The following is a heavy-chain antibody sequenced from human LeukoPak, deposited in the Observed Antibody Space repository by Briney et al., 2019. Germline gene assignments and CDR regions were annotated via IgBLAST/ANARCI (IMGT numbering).Heavy chain of an antibody. CDR1: GFTFSDNY. CDR2: ISSSGNMT. J-gene: IGHJ4*02. D-gene: IGHD2-2*01. CDR3: ARDQVVPAAIYSDY. Sequence: GGSLRLSCAASGFTFSDNYMSWIRQAPGKGLEWVSYISSSGNMTYNADSVKGRFTISRDNAKNSLYLQMNSLRAEDTAVYYCARDQVVPAAIYSDYWGQGTLVTVSS. V-gene: IGHV3-11*04.